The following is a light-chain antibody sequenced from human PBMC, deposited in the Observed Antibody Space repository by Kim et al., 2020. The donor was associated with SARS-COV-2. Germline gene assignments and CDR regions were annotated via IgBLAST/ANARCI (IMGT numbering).Light chain of an antibody. V-gene: IGLV2-8*01. Sequence: SVTLTCKRTNNDIGGYKYVSWYQQRPGKAPRLMIFEVNKRPSGVPDRFSGSKSGNTASLTVSGLQAEDGDDYYCSSFAGRNTFGVFGGGTQLTVL. J-gene: IGLJ3*02. CDR1: NNDIGGYKY. CDR2: EVN. CDR3: SSFAGRNTFGV.